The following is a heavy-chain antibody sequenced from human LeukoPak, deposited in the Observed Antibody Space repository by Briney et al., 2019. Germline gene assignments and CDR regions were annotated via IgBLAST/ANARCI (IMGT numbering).Heavy chain of an antibody. CDR2: IYYSGST. CDR3: AGSRGYDFWSGYYSRYNWFDP. Sequence: SETLSPTCTVSGGSISSSSYYWGWICQPPGKGLEWIGSIYYSGSTYYNPSLKSRVTISVDTSKNQFSLKLSSVTAADTAVYYCAGSRGYDFWSGYYSRYNWFDPWGQGTLVTVSS. CDR1: GGSISSSSYY. V-gene: IGHV4-39*01. J-gene: IGHJ5*02. D-gene: IGHD3-3*01.